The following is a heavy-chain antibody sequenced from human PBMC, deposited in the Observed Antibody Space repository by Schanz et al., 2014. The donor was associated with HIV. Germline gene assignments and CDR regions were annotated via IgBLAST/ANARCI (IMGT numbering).Heavy chain of an antibody. J-gene: IGHJ2*01. CDR1: GFSFDDYA. CDR2: ISWNSGSI. D-gene: IGHD3-10*01. V-gene: IGHV3-9*01. CDR3: AKSEGSLWFGELPSGFDL. Sequence: EVQLVESGGGLVQPGRSLRLSCAASGFSFDDYAMHWVRQAPGKGLEWVSGISWNSGSIGYAGSVKGRFTISRDNAKNSLYLQMNSLRAEDTALYFCAKSEGSLWFGELPSGFDLWGRGIVVTVSS.